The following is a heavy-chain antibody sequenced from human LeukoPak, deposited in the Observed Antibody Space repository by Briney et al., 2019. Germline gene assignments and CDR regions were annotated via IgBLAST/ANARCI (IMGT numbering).Heavy chain of an antibody. Sequence: PGGSLGLSCAASGFTFSSYAMSWVRQAPGKGLEWVSLISGSGGTTYYADFVKGRFTISRDNSKNSLYLQMNSLRAEDTAVYYCAEDWGGYGSGTYYPVFWGQGTLVTVSS. V-gene: IGHV3-23*01. J-gene: IGHJ4*02. D-gene: IGHD3-10*01. CDR3: AEDWGGYGSGTYYPVF. CDR1: GFTFSSYA. CDR2: ISGSGGTT.